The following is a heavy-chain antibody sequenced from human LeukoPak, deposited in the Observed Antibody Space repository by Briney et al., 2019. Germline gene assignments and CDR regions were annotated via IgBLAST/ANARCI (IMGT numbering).Heavy chain of an antibody. J-gene: IGHJ4*02. D-gene: IGHD6-19*01. CDR1: GFTFSTYA. V-gene: IGHV3-33*01. Sequence: GGSLRLSCAASGFTFSTYAMHWVRQAPGKGLEWVAMIWYNGKNKHYADSVKGRFTISRDNSRNTLDLQMNSLRADDTAVYYCVRDPSNSGWAFDYWGQGTLVTVSS. CDR3: VRDPSNSGWAFDY. CDR2: IWYNGKNK.